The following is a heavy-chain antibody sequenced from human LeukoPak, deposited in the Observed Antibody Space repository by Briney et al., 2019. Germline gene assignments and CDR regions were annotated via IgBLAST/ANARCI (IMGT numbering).Heavy chain of an antibody. D-gene: IGHD5-12*01. V-gene: IGHV3-21*01. J-gene: IGHJ4*02. CDR3: ARDGMGSGYDFDY. CDR2: ISSSSSST. Sequence: PGGSLRLSCAASGFTFSTYTMNWVRQAPGKGLEWASSISSSSSSTYHADSVKGRFTISRDNAKNSLYLQMNSLRVEDTAVYYCARDGMGSGYDFDYWGQGTLVTVSS. CDR1: GFTFSTYT.